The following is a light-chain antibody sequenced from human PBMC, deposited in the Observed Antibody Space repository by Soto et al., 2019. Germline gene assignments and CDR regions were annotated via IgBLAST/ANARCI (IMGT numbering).Light chain of an antibody. CDR3: QQYGSSPRT. CDR1: QSVSNNY. V-gene: IGKV3-20*01. CDR2: GAS. J-gene: IGKJ1*01. Sequence: EIFLTQSPVTLSLSPVEIATLSCRASQSVSNNYLAWYQQKPGQAPRLLIYGASNRATGIPDRFSGSGSGTDFTLTISRLEPEDFAVYYCQQYGSSPRTFGQGTKVDNK.